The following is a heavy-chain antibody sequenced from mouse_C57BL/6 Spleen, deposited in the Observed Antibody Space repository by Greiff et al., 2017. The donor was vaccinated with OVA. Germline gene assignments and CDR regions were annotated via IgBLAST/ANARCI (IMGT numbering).Heavy chain of an antibody. V-gene: IGHV7-3*01. Sequence: EVKLMESGGGLVQPGGSLSLSCAASGFTFTDYYMSWVRQPPGKALEWLGFIRNKANGYTTEYSASVKGRFTISRDNSQSILYLQMNALRAEDSATYYCARLGTTVVADYWGQGTTLTVSS. CDR1: GFTFTDYY. J-gene: IGHJ2*01. D-gene: IGHD1-1*01. CDR2: IRNKANGYTT. CDR3: ARLGTTVVADY.